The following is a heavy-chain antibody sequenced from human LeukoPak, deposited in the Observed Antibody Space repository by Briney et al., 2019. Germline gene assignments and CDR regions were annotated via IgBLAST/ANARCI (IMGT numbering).Heavy chain of an antibody. CDR3: TRGKYSSDY. CDR1: GFTFNDYY. V-gene: IGHV3-11*05. Sequence: GGSLRLSRAVSGFTFNDYYMSWIRQAPGKGLEWVSYIVSSGTYANYADSVKGRFTISRDNTKNSLFLQMDTLRAEDTAVYFCTRGKYSSDYWGQGTLVTVSS. CDR2: IVSSGTYA. D-gene: IGHD6-6*01. J-gene: IGHJ4*02.